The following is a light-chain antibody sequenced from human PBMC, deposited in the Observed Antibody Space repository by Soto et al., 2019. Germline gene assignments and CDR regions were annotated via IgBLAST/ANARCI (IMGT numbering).Light chain of an antibody. Sequence: IVLTQSPATLSLSPGERATVSCRASQSVGDYLAWYQQKTGQAPRLLIYDASNRAAGVQYRFRGSGSGTDFTLTISSVEPEDFGVYYCQQRSDWPPITFGQGTRLEIK. CDR2: DAS. CDR3: QQRSDWPPIT. J-gene: IGKJ5*01. V-gene: IGKV3-11*01. CDR1: QSVGDY.